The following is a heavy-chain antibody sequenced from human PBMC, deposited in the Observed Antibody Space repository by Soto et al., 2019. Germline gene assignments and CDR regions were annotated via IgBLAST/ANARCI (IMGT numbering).Heavy chain of an antibody. J-gene: IGHJ6*02. CDR1: GGSSSSVGHY. CDR2: IYYSGST. V-gene: IGHV4-31*03. Sequence: PSETLSLTCSVSGGSSSSVGHYWTWIRQRPGKGLEWIGYIYYSGSTDYNPSLKSRVTISVDRSKNQFSLNLSSVTAADTAIYYCARESGGYGSSTRYGLDVWGQGTTVTVSS. CDR3: ARESGGYGSSTRYGLDV. D-gene: IGHD6-25*01.